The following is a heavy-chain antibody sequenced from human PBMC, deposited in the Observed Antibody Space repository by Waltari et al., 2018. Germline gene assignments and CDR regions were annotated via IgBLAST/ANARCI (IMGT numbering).Heavy chain of an antibody. Sequence: EVQLVESGGGLVQPGRSLRLSCAASGVTFDDYAMRLVRQVPGKGLEWVSGISWNSGSIGYADSVKGRFTIARDNAKNSLYLQMNSLRAEDTALYYCAKASGDGYNWFDPWGQGTLVTVSS. V-gene: IGHV3-9*01. D-gene: IGHD4-17*01. CDR3: AKASGDGYNWFDP. CDR1: GVTFDDYA. J-gene: IGHJ5*02. CDR2: ISWNSGSI.